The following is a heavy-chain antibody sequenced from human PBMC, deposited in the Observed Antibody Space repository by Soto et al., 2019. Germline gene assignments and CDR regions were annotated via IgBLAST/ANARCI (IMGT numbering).Heavy chain of an antibody. Sequence: PSETLSLTCTVSGASISGFYWSWIRKSAGKGLEWIGRIYATGTTDYNPSLKSRVMMSVDTSKKQFSLKLRSVTAADTAVYYCARAIVGPTTTGWLDPWGQGTLVTVSS. CDR2: IYATGTT. J-gene: IGHJ5*02. D-gene: IGHD1-26*01. CDR1: GASISGFY. CDR3: ARAIVGPTTTGWLDP. V-gene: IGHV4-4*07.